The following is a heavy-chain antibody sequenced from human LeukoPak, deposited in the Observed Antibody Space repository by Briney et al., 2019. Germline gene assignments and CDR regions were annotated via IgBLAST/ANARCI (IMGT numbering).Heavy chain of an antibody. V-gene: IGHV4-39*01. J-gene: IGHJ4*02. D-gene: IGHD2-15*01. CDR3: VRRSDLTTNVDY. CDR2: IYYSGST. CDR1: GGSISSSSYY. Sequence: SETLSLTCTVSGGSISSSSYYWGWIRQPPGKGLEWIGNIYYSGSTYYNPSLQSRVTISVDTSKNQFSLKLSSVTAADTAVYYCVRRSDLTTNVDYWGQGTLVIVSS.